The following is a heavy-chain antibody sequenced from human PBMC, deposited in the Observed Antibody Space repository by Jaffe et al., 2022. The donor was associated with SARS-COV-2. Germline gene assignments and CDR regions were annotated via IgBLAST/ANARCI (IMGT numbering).Heavy chain of an antibody. V-gene: IGHV3-23*01. Sequence: EVQLLESGGGLVQPGGSLRLSCAASGFTFSSYAMSWVRQAPGKGLEWVSAISGSGGSTYYADSVKGRFTISRDNSKNTLYLQMNSLRAEDTAVYYCAKASDDILTGYSTLYYFDYWGQGTLVTVSS. D-gene: IGHD3-9*01. CDR1: GFTFSSYA. CDR3: AKASDDILTGYSTLYYFDY. J-gene: IGHJ4*02. CDR2: ISGSGGST.